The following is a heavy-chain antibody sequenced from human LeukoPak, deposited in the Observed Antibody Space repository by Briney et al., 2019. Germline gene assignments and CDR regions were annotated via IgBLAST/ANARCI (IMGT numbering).Heavy chain of an antibody. CDR1: GVTFSRSR. V-gene: IGHV3-7*01. J-gene: IGHJ4*02. CDR2: IKEDGSEK. Sequence: GGSLRLSCATSGVTFSRSRMTLGRHTPGKGLQWVANIKEDGSEKYYVDSVKGRFTISRDNAKNSLYLQMNSLRAEDTAVYYCATDVGADWGQGTLVTVSS. CDR3: ATDVGAD.